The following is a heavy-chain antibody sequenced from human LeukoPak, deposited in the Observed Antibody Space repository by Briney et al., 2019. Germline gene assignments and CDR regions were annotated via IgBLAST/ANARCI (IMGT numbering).Heavy chain of an antibody. CDR1: GDSISSYNHY. J-gene: IGHJ4*02. CDR2: ICYGGTT. V-gene: IGHV4-39*01. D-gene: IGHD6-19*01. CDR3: ARMMYGNGWNRYYFDD. Sequence: SETLSLTCTVSGDSISSYNHYWGWIRQPPGKGLEWLGSICYGGTTHDNPSLKSRVTVSADTSKNQLSLRVTSATAADTAVYYCARMMYGNGWNRYYFDDWGQGALVTVSS.